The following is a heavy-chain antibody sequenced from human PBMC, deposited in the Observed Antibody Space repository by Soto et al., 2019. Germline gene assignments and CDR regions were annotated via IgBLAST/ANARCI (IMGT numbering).Heavy chain of an antibody. V-gene: IGHV3-53*01. D-gene: IGHD1-1*01. CDR2: LYNHGKT. J-gene: IGHJ4*02. CDR3: ARLTEAERH. CDR1: GFIGSSSH. Sequence: VGSLRLSCVVSGFIGSSSHMIWVRQAPGKGLEGVSILYNHGKTNYVDSVKGRFTITRDNSKNTVYLQMNSLRVEDTAVYYCARLTEAERHWGQGALVTVSS.